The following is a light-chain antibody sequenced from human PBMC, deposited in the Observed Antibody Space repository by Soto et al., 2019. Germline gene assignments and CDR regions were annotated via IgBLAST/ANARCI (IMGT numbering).Light chain of an antibody. J-gene: IGKJ5*01. V-gene: IGKV3-20*01. CDR3: QQYSTSPIS. CDR2: GAS. CDR1: QGYSKY. Sequence: ENVLKQSPGNLAFSSGERANLSCRARQGYSKYLSWYQQRPGQAPRLLIYGASSRATGIPDRFSGSGSGTDFTLTISRLEPEDFAVYYCQQYSTSPISFGQGTRLEIK.